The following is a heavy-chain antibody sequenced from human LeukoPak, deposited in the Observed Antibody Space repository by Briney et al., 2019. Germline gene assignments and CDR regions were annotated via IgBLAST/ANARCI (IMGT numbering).Heavy chain of an antibody. D-gene: IGHD3-10*01. J-gene: IGHJ6*02. CDR1: GYTLTELS. CDR2: FDPEDGET. Sequence: ASVKVSCKVSGYTLTELSMHWVRQAPGKGLEWMGGFDPEDGETIYAQKFQGRVTMTEDTSTDTAYMELSSLRSEDTAVYYCASDKKLWFGELYGMDVWAKGPRSPSP. V-gene: IGHV1-24*01. CDR3: ASDKKLWFGELYGMDV.